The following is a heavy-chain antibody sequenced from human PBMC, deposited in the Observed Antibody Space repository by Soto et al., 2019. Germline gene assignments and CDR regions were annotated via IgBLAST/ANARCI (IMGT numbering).Heavy chain of an antibody. J-gene: IGHJ4*02. CDR2: IKSDGSIT. CDR1: GFTFSTYW. D-gene: IGHD6-19*01. V-gene: IGHV3-74*01. CDR3: TKYLTEYSSGWGDY. Sequence: EVQLVESGGGLVQPGGSLRLSCAASGFTFSTYWMHWVRQAPGKGLVWVSRIKSDGSITSYADSVKGRFTISRDNDKSTLYLQMNILGADDTAVYYFTKYLTEYSSGWGDYWGQGILVTVSS.